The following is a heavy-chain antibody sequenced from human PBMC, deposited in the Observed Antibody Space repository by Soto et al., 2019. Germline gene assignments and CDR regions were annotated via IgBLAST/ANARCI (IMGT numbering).Heavy chain of an antibody. CDR1: GWSFSGYY. CDR2: INHSGST. Sequence: PSETLSLTCAFYGWSFSGYYWALIRQPPGTGLEWIGEINHSGSTNYNPSLKSRVTISVDTSKNQFSLKLTSVTAADTAVYYCARDKITGLFDYWGQGTLGTVSS. J-gene: IGHJ4*02. CDR3: ARDKITGLFDY. V-gene: IGHV4-34*01. D-gene: IGHD2-8*02.